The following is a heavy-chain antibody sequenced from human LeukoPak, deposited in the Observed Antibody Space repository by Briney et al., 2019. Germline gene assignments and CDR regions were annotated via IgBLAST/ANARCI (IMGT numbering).Heavy chain of an antibody. D-gene: IGHD3-10*01. V-gene: IGHV4-39*01. J-gene: IGHJ6*02. CDR3: ARHGGSNYRSGSYYYYYGMDV. CDR2: IYYSGST. Sequence: SETLSLTCTVSGGSVTNTSFYWGWIRQPPGKGLEWIGNIYYSGSTYYNPSLKSRLTISVDTSKNQFPLKLSSVTAADTAEYYCARHGGSNYRSGSYYYYYGMDVWGQGTTVTVSS. CDR1: GGSVTNTSFY.